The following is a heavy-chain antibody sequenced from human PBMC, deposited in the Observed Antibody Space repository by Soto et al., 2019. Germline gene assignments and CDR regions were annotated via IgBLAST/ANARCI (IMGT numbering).Heavy chain of an antibody. Sequence: EVQLLESGGDLVQPGGSLILSCAASGFTFSSYAMSWVHQAPGKGLEWVSSISGGDGTTYYADSVKGRFTISRDNSKSTLYLQMSSLRADDTALYYCAKDGDYSTNWYTGDYWGQGTLVTVSS. CDR1: GFTFSSYA. J-gene: IGHJ4*02. D-gene: IGHD6-13*01. V-gene: IGHV3-23*01. CDR3: AKDGDYSTNWYTGDY. CDR2: ISGGDGTT.